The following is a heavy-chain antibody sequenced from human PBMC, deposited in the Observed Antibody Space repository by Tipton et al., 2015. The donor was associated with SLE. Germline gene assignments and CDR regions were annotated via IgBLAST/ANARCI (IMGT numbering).Heavy chain of an antibody. Sequence: GSLRLSCVASGFTFRSYEMHWVRQAPGKGLDWLTYIDSGGSIIYYVDSVKGRFTISRDNANNSVYLQMNSLRVDDTAVYYCVRGSVVDHYYYYYMDVWGEGSTVTVSS. CDR2: IDSGGSII. D-gene: IGHD2-15*01. CDR1: GFTFRSYE. J-gene: IGHJ6*03. V-gene: IGHV3-48*03. CDR3: VRGSVVDHYYYYYMDV.